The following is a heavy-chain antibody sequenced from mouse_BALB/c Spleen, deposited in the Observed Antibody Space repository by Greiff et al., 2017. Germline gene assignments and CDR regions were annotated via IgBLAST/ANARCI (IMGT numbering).Heavy chain of an antibody. Sequence: EVMLVESGGGLVKPGGSLKLSCAASGFTFSDYYMYWVRQTPEKRLEWVATISDGGSYTYYPDSVKGRFTISRDNAKNNLYLQMSSLKSEDTAMYYCARRGLDYYGSSDYAMDYWGQGTSVTVSA. J-gene: IGHJ4*01. CDR2: ISDGGSYT. CDR3: ARRGLDYYGSSDYAMDY. V-gene: IGHV5-4*02. D-gene: IGHD1-1*01. CDR1: GFTFSDYY.